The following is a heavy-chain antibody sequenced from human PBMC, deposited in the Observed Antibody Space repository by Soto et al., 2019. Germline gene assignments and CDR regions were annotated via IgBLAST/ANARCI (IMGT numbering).Heavy chain of an antibody. J-gene: IGHJ3*02. D-gene: IGHD3-3*01. CDR1: GYTFTSYG. CDR2: ISAYNGNT. Sequence: ASVKVSCKASGYTFTSYGISWVRQAPGQGLEWMGWISAYNGNTNYAQKLQGRVTMTTDTSTSTAYMELRSLRSDDTAVYYCAREGVGFLEWPTLQGAFDIWGQGTMVTVSS. CDR3: AREGVGFLEWPTLQGAFDI. V-gene: IGHV1-18*01.